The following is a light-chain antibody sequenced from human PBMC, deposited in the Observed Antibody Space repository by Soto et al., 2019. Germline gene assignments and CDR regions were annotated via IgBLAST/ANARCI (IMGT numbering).Light chain of an antibody. V-gene: IGKV1-39*01. CDR3: QQNYNSPLT. CDR1: QGISTY. J-gene: IGKJ4*01. CDR2: GAS. Sequence: DIQMTQSPSSLSASVGDRVTITCRASQGISTYLSWYQQKPGKAPNLLIYGASSLQSGVPSRFSGSGSGTDFTLTIRSLQREDFATYYCQQNYNSPLTFGGGTKVEI.